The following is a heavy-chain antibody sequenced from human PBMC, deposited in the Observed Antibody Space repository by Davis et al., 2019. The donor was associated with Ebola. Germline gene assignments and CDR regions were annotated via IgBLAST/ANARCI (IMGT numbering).Heavy chain of an antibody. CDR1: GDSINSYY. J-gene: IGHJ4*02. V-gene: IGHV4-59*08. Sequence: MPSETLSLTCPVSGDSINSYYWSWIRQPPGKGLEWLGYIYYSGDTNYTPSLKSRVAISVDTRNHFSMKLTSVTAADTAVYHCARVRANGIVDSWGQGTLVTVSS. CDR3: ARVRANGIVDS. CDR2: IYYSGDT. D-gene: IGHD2-8*01.